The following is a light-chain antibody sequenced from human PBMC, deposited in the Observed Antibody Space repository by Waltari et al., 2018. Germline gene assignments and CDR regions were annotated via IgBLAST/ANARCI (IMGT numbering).Light chain of an antibody. CDR1: QGISSY. CDR3: QQLIHYLWT. Sequence: DIQLTQSPSFLSASVGDRVTIPCRASQGISSYLAWYQQKPGKAPELLIYSASTLQSGVPSRFSASGSGTEFTLTISSLQPEDFATYHCQQLIHYLWTFGQGTKVEI. CDR2: SAS. J-gene: IGKJ1*01. V-gene: IGKV1-9*01.